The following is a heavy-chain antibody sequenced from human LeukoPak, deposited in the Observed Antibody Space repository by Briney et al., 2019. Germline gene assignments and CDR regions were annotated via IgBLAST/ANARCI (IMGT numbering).Heavy chain of an antibody. D-gene: IGHD1-26*01. CDR1: GGSISSSSYY. CDR3: ARGSGSYYSGAFNI. CDR2: IYHSGST. J-gene: IGHJ3*02. Sequence: SETLSLTCTVSGGSISSSSYYWGWIRQPPGKGLEWIGEIYHSGSTNYNPSLKSRVSMSVDKSKNQFSLKLSSVTAADTAVYFCARGSGSYYSGAFNIWGQGTMVTVSS. V-gene: IGHV4-39*07.